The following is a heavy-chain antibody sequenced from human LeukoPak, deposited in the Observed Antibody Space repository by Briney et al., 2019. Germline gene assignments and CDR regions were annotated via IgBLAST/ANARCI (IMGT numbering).Heavy chain of an antibody. CDR1: GFTFSSYW. Sequence: GGSLRLSCAASGFTFSSYWMSWVRQAPGKGLEWVANIKQDGSEKYYVDSVKGRFTISRDNAKNSLYLQMNSLRAEDTALYHCARGYYGDYFDYWGQGTLVTVSS. J-gene: IGHJ4*02. D-gene: IGHD4-17*01. V-gene: IGHV3-7*03. CDR3: ARGYYGDYFDY. CDR2: IKQDGSEK.